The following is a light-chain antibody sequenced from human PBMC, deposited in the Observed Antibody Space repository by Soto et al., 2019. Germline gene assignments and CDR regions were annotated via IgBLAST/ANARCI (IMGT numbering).Light chain of an antibody. J-gene: IGKJ4*01. CDR2: DTS. CDR3: QHYNNWLTRT. Sequence: EIVMTQSPATLSVSPGERATLFCWASQSVSTHLAWYQQKPGQSPRLLIYDTSTRATGIPARFSGSGSGTEFTLTISGLQSEDVAVYYCQHYNNWLTRTFGGGTKVEI. CDR1: QSVSTH. V-gene: IGKV3-15*01.